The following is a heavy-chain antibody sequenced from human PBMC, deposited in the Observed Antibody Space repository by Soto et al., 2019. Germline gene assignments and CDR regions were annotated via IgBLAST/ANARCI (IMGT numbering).Heavy chain of an antibody. Sequence: GESLKISCQGFGYTFASYWICLVRQMPGKGLEWMGIIYPGNSNIRYSPSFQGQVTISADKSISTAFLQWSSLRASDTATYYCARRGPGYDYGYGGMDVWGHGTTVTVSS. CDR3: ARRGPGYDYGYGGMDV. J-gene: IGHJ6*02. D-gene: IGHD5-18*01. CDR1: GYTFASYW. CDR2: IYPGNSNI. V-gene: IGHV5-51*01.